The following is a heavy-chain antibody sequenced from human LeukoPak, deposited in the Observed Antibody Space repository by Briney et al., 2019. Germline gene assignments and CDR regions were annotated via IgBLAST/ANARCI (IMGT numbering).Heavy chain of an antibody. Sequence: GGSLRLSCAASGFTVSSNYMSWVRQAPGKGLEWVSVIYSGGSTYYADSVKGRFTISRDNSKNTLYLQMNSLRAEDTAVYYCARNPPKYDILTGYYMGYFDYWGQGTLVTVSS. V-gene: IGHV3-66*01. CDR2: IYSGGST. CDR3: ARNPPKYDILTGYYMGYFDY. D-gene: IGHD3-9*01. CDR1: GFTVSSNY. J-gene: IGHJ4*02.